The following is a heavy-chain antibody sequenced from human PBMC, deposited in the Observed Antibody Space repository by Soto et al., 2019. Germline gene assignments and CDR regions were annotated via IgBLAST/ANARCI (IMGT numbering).Heavy chain of an antibody. CDR2: IHYSGST. Sequence: SETLSLNCAVSGGSISSSSYYWGWIRQPPGKGLEWIGSIHYSGSTYYNPSLKSRVTISVDTSKNQFSLKLSSVTAADTAVYYCARHGWGQELPYNGFDPWGQGTLVTVSS. D-gene: IGHD1-26*01. CDR3: ARHGWGQELPYNGFDP. J-gene: IGHJ5*02. CDR1: GGSISSSSYY. V-gene: IGHV4-39*01.